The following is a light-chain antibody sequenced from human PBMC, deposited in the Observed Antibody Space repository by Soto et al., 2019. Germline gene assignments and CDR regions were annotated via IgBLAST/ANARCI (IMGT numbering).Light chain of an antibody. V-gene: IGKV1-5*03. Sequence: DIQMTQPPSTLSASVGDRVTITCRASQSISSWLAWYQQKPGKAPKLLIYKAASLESGVPSRFSGSGSGTEFTLTISSLQPDDFATYYCQQYNYYSRTFGQGTKVEIK. J-gene: IGKJ1*01. CDR1: QSISSW. CDR3: QQYNYYSRT. CDR2: KAA.